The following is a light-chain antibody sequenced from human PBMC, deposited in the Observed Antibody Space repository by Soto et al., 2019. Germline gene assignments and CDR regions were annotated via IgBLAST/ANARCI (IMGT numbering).Light chain of an antibody. CDR3: QQYET. Sequence: EIVLTQSPGTLSLSPGERATLSCRASQSVSSSYLAWYQQKPVQAPRLLIYGASSRATGIPDRFSGSGSGTDFTLTISRLEPEDFAVYYCQQYETFGQGTKVEIK. V-gene: IGKV3-20*01. CDR2: GAS. CDR1: QSVSSSY. J-gene: IGKJ1*01.